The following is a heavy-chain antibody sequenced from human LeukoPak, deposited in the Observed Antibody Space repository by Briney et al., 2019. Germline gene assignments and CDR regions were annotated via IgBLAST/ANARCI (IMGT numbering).Heavy chain of an antibody. D-gene: IGHD3-10*01. Sequence: GGSLRLSCAASGFTFSSYSMNWVRQAPGKGLEWVSYISSSSSTIYYADSVKGRFTISRDNAKNSLYLQMNSLRAEGTAVYYCARGNPLWFGEFSSYWGQGTLVTVSS. CDR3: ARGNPLWFGEFSSY. CDR2: ISSSSSTI. J-gene: IGHJ4*02. V-gene: IGHV3-48*01. CDR1: GFTFSSYS.